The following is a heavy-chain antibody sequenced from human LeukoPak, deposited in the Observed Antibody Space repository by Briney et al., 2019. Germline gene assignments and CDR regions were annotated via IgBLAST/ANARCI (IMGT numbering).Heavy chain of an antibody. Sequence: KPSETLSLTCTVSGGSISGYYWSWIRQPPGKGLEWSGDIYYSGSTNYNPSLKSRVTISVDTSKNPFSLKLSSVTAADTAVYYCARVNGYSSGWYSVDYWGQGPLVTVSS. V-gene: IGHV4-59*08. CDR3: ARVNGYSSGWYSVDY. D-gene: IGHD6-19*01. CDR1: GGSISGYY. CDR2: IYYSGST. J-gene: IGHJ4*02.